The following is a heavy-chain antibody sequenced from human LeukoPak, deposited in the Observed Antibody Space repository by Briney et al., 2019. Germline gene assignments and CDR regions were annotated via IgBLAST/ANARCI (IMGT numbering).Heavy chain of an antibody. CDR1: GYTFTGYY. CDR2: INPSGGST. J-gene: IGHJ4*02. Sequence: GASVKVSCKASGYTFTGYYMHWVRQAPGQGLEWMGIINPSGGSTSYAQKFQGRVTMTRDMSTSTVYMELSSLRSEDTAVYYCARDGGSWNPDYWGQGTLVTVSS. V-gene: IGHV1-46*01. CDR3: ARDGGSWNPDY. D-gene: IGHD1-1*01.